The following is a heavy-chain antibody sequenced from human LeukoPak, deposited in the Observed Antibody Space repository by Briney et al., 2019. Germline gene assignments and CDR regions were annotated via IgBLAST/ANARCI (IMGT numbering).Heavy chain of an antibody. Sequence: PAETLSLTCTVSGGSISSYYWSCIRQPPGKGLEWGGDIYYSGSSNYNPALKSRVTISVDTSKNQFSLKLRSVTAADTAVYYCARLSPREEWPYYYYGVDVWGQGTTVTVSS. CDR2: IYYSGSS. CDR3: ARLSPREEWPYYYYGVDV. V-gene: IGHV4-59*01. D-gene: IGHD3-3*01. CDR1: GGSISSYY. J-gene: IGHJ6*02.